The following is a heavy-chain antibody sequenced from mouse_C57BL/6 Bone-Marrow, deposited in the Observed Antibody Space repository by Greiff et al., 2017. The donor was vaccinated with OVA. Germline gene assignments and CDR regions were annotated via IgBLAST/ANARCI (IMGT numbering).Heavy chain of an antibody. CDR2: IYPGSGNT. CDR3: ARWGGSYGYDDYFDY. CDR1: GYSFTSYY. V-gene: IGHV1-66*01. D-gene: IGHD2-2*01. J-gene: IGHJ2*01. Sequence: QVQLKQSGPELVKPGASVKISCKASGYSFTSYYIHWVKQRPGQGLEWIGWIYPGSGNTKYNEKFKGEATLTADTYSSTAYMQLSSLTSEDSAVYCCARWGGSYGYDDYFDYWGQGTTLTVSS.